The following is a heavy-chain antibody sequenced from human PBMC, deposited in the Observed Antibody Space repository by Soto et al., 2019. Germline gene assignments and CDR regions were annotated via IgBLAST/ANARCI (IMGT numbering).Heavy chain of an antibody. J-gene: IGHJ6*02. CDR3: ASDLSGRADV. V-gene: IGHV3-74*01. D-gene: IGHD3-10*01. Sequence: GGSLRICCAASGFTFSSYWMHWVRQAPGKGLVWVSRMNEDGGTTDYADSVKGRFTISRDNAKNTLYLQMNSLRVEDTAVYYCASDLSGRADVWGQGTTVTVSS. CDR1: GFTFSSYW. CDR2: MNEDGGTT.